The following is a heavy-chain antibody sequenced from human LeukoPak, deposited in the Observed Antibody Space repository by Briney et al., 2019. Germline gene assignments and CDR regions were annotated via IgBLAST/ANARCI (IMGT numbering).Heavy chain of an antibody. D-gene: IGHD5-24*01. CDR1: GYTFTGYY. CDR3: ARDDLSMATIGSGY. Sequence: ASVKVSCKASGYTFTGYYMHWVRQAPGQGLEWMGWINPNSGGTNYAQKFQGRVTMTRDTSISTAYMELSRLRSDDTAVYYCARDDLSMATIGSGYWGQGTLVTVSS. CDR2: INPNSGGT. J-gene: IGHJ4*02. V-gene: IGHV1-2*02.